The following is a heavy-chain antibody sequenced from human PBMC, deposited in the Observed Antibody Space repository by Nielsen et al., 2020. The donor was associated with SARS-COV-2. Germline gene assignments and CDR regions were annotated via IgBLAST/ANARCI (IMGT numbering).Heavy chain of an antibody. D-gene: IGHD3-10*01. V-gene: IGHV3-9*01. Sequence: GGSLRLYCAASGFTFDDYAMHWVRQAPGKGLEWVTGISWNSGSIGYADSVKGRFTISRDNAKNSLYLQMNSLRAEDTALYYCAKVGSGGYDAFDIWGQGTMVTVSS. CDR3: AKVGSGGYDAFDI. CDR1: GFTFDDYA. J-gene: IGHJ3*02. CDR2: ISWNSGSI.